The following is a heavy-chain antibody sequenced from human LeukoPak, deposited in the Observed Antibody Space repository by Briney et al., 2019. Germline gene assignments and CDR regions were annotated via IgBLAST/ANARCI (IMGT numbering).Heavy chain of an antibody. Sequence: GESLKISCKISGYILTRNWIGWVRQVPRKGLEWMGLAYPGDSGTKYSPSFQGQVTFSVDKSISTAYLQFSSLKASDTAIYYCARFGYTSSLGYWGQGTLVTVSS. V-gene: IGHV5-51*01. D-gene: IGHD6-13*01. CDR2: AYPGDSGT. CDR3: ARFGYTSSLGY. CDR1: GYILTRNW. J-gene: IGHJ4*02.